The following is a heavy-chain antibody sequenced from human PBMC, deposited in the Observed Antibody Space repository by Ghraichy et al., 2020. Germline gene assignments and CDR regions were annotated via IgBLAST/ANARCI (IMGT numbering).Heavy chain of an antibody. D-gene: IGHD6-19*01. CDR3: ARVSSGWYKEDY. Sequence: ASVKVSCKASGYTFTSYDINWVRQATGQGLEWMGWMNPNSGNTGYAQKFQGRVTMTRNTSISTAYMELSSLRSEDTAVYYCARVSSGWYKEDYWGQGTLVTVSS. CDR2: MNPNSGNT. V-gene: IGHV1-8*01. J-gene: IGHJ4*02. CDR1: GYTFTSYD.